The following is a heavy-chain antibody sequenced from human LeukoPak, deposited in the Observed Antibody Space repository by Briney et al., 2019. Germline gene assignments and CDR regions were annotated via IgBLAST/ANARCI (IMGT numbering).Heavy chain of an antibody. CDR2: IYPGDSDT. J-gene: IGHJ6*03. CDR3: ARHSARYSSSWYKVYYYYYYMDV. V-gene: IGHV5-51*01. CDR1: GYSFTSYW. D-gene: IGHD6-13*01. Sequence: GESLKISCKGSGYSFTSYWIGWVRQMPGKGLEWMGIIYPGDSDTRYSPSFQGRVTISADKSISTAYLQWSSLKASDTAMYYCARHSARYSSSWYKVYYYYYYMDVWGKGTTVTVSS.